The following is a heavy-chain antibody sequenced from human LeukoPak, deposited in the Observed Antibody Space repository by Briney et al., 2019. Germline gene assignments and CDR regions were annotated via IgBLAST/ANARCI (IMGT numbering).Heavy chain of an antibody. CDR1: GYTFTSYG. CDR3: AGTKYNWNDVEAFDI. J-gene: IGHJ3*02. CDR2: INPNSGGT. V-gene: IGHV1-2*02. D-gene: IGHD1-20*01. Sequence: ASVKVSCKASGYTFTSYGISWVRQAPGQGLEWMGWINPNSGGTNYAQKFQGRVTMTRDTSISTAYMELSRLRSDDTAVYYCAGTKYNWNDVEAFDIWGQGTMVTVSS.